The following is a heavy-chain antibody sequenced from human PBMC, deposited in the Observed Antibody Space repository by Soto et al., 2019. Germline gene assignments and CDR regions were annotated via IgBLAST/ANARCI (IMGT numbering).Heavy chain of an antibody. Sequence: QVQLQESGPGLVKPSQTLSLTCTVSGGSISSGDYYWSWIRQPPGKGLEWIGYIYYSGSTYYNPSLTSRVTISVATSKDQFSLKRSSVTAADTAVYYCARVGGFGATTIDYWGQGTLVTVSS. D-gene: IGHD3-10*01. CDR3: ARVGGFGATTIDY. V-gene: IGHV4-30-4*01. J-gene: IGHJ4*02. CDR2: IYYSGST. CDR1: GGSISSGDYY.